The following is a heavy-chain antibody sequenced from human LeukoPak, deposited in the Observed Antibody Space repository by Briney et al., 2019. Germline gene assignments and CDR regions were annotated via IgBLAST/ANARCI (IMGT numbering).Heavy chain of an antibody. D-gene: IGHD2-15*01. CDR1: GGTFSSYA. CDR2: IIPILGIA. Sequence: GASVKVSCKASGGTFSSYAISWVRQAPGQGLEWMGRIIPILGIANYAQKFQGRVTITADKSTSTAYMELSSLRSEDTAVYYCAREVVVVAATGLYYYYGMDVWGQGTTVTVSS. CDR3: AREVVVVAATGLYYYYGMDV. V-gene: IGHV1-69*04. J-gene: IGHJ6*02.